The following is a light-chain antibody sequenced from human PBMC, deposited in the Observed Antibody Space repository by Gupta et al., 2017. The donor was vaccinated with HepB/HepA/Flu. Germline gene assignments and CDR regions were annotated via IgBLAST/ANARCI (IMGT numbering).Light chain of an antibody. J-gene: IGKJ1*01. V-gene: IGKV3-15*01. CDR3: QQYNLWPWT. CDR2: DRS. CDR1: QTFNSH. Sequence: IVMPHSPATLSVSPGERATLSCRASQTFNSHVAWYQQKPGQAPRLLIFDRSTRGTAIPARFSGSGSGTEFTLTISSLQSEDFVVYYCQQYNLWPWTFGQGTKVEIK.